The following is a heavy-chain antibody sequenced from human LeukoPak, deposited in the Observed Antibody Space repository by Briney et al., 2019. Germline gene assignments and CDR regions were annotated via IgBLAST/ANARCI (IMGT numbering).Heavy chain of an antibody. CDR2: IYSGGST. D-gene: IGHD3-22*01. CDR3: ARGSGLDYYDSSGYYYLFDY. V-gene: IGHV3-53*05. Sequence: GALRLSCAASGFTFSSYGMSWVRQAPGKGLEWVSVIYSGGSTYYADSVKGRFTISRDNSKNTLYLQMNSLRAEDTAVYYCARGSGLDYYDSSGYYYLFDYWGQGTLVTVSS. CDR1: GFTFSSYG. J-gene: IGHJ4*02.